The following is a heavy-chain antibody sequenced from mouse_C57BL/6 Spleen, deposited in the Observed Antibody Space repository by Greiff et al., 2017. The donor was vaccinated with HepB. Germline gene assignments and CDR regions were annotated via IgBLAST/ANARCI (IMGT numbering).Heavy chain of an antibody. CDR1: GYTFTSYW. CDR2: IYPSDSET. V-gene: IGHV1-61*01. Sequence: QVQLQQPGAELVRPGSSVKLSCKASGYTFTSYWMDWVKQRPGQGLEWIGNIYPSDSETHYNQKFKDKATLTVDKSSSTAYMQLSSLTSEDSAVYYCARSWGGKGFDYWGQGTTLTVSS. CDR3: ARSWGGKGFDY. D-gene: IGHD4-1*01. J-gene: IGHJ2*01.